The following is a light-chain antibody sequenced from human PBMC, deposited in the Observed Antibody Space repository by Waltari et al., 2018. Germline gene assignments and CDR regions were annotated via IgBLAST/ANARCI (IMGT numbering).Light chain of an antibody. Sequence: ETVMTQSLATLSVSPGEGATLSCRASESVSTKLAWYQRKSGQAPRLLIYGASTRATGIPARFSGTGSGTEFTLTVSSLQSEDFALYCCQQYSNWPPTFGQGTKVDIK. V-gene: IGKV3-15*01. CDR2: GAS. CDR3: QQYSNWPPT. CDR1: ESVSTK. J-gene: IGKJ1*01.